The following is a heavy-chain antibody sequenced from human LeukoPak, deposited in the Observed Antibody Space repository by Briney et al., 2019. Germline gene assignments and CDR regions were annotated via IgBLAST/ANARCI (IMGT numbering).Heavy chain of an antibody. Sequence: GGSLRLSCAASGFTFSSYSMNWVRQAPGKGLEWVSSISSSSSYIYYADSVKGRFTISRDNAKNSLYLQMSNLRAEDTAVYYCTRVEETATTAAIIRKYSYYYYYMDVWGKGNTVTVSS. CDR2: ISSSSSYI. D-gene: IGHD4-11*01. J-gene: IGHJ6*03. CDR1: GFTFSSYS. V-gene: IGHV3-21*01. CDR3: TRVEETATTAAIIRKYSYYYYYMDV.